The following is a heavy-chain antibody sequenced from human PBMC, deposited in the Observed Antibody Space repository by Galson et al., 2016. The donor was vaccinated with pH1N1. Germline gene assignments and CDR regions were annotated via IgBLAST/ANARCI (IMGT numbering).Heavy chain of an antibody. CDR3: ARGDYVGYFVDQ. CDR1: GFTLSSHW. Sequence: SLRLSCAASGFTLSSHWMHWVRQAPGMGLVWVSRVYTDGGRTGYADSVRGRFTISRDNAKNTLYLQMSSLRAEDTAVYYCARGDYVGYFVDQWGQGTLVAVSS. CDR2: VYTDGGRT. V-gene: IGHV3-74*01. D-gene: IGHD4-23*01. J-gene: IGHJ4*02.